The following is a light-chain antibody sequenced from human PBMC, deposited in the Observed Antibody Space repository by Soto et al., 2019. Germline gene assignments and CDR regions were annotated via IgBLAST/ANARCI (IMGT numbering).Light chain of an antibody. CDR1: SSDVGGYNY. Sequence: QSALTQPASVSGSPGQSITISCTGTSSDVGGYNYVSWYQHHPGQAPKLMIYDVSNRPSGVSNRFSGSKSGNTASLTISGLQAEDEADYYCSSYTSSSTSVVFGGGTKLTV. CDR2: DVS. V-gene: IGLV2-14*03. CDR3: SSYTSSSTSVV. J-gene: IGLJ2*01.